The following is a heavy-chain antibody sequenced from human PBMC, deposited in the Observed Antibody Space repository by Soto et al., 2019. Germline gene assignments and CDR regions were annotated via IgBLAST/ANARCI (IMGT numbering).Heavy chain of an antibody. J-gene: IGHJ6*01. CDR1: GFSLSTSGVG. CDR3: AHTFGVAVIGSYHNAMDV. Sequence: SGPTLVNPTQTLTRTCTFSGFSLSTSGVGVALIRQPPGKALDWLALIYWYDDKRYSPSLKSRLTITKDTSKKQVVLTLTNIDHLETATYFCAHTFGVAVIGSYHNAMDVWGKGTTVTVSS. CDR2: IYWYDDK. D-gene: IGHD3-3*01. V-gene: IGHV2-5*01.